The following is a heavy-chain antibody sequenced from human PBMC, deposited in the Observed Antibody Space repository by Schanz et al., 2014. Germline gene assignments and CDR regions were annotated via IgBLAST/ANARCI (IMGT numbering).Heavy chain of an antibody. CDR3: AKDISDTSGKDDY. Sequence: EVQLVPSGGGLVQPGGSLRLSCAASGFTFSSHWMHWVRQDPGKGLVWVARINSVGSNTDYADSVTGRFTISRDNAKNTLYLQMNSLRVEDSAIYYCAKDISDTSGKDDYWGQGTLVTVAS. D-gene: IGHD3-22*01. CDR2: INSVGSNT. CDR1: GFTFSSHW. J-gene: IGHJ4*02. V-gene: IGHV3-74*01.